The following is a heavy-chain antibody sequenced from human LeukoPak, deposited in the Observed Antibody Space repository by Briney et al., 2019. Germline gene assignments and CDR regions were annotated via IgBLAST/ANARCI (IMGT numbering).Heavy chain of an antibody. CDR2: IYYSGST. CDR3: APGVFDWLGGFDP. D-gene: IGHD3-9*01. V-gene: IGHV4-61*01. J-gene: IGHJ5*02. Sequence: PSETLSLTCTVSGGSVSSGSYYWSWILQSPGKGLEWIGYIYYSGSTNYNPSLKSRVTISVDTSKNQFSLKLSSVTAADTAVYYCAPGVFDWLGGFDPWGQGTLVTVSS. CDR1: GGSVSSGSYY.